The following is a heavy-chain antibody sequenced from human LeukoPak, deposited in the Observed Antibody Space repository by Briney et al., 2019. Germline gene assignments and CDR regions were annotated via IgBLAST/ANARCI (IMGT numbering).Heavy chain of an antibody. CDR2: IIPILGIA. D-gene: IGHD2-15*01. CDR3: ARGQGYCSGGSCYSDYYYGMDV. CDR1: GGTFSSYA. Sequence: SVKVSCKASGGTFSSYAISWLRQAPGQGLEWMGRIIPILGIANYAQKFQGRVTITADKSTSTAYMELSSLRSEDTAVYYCARGQGYCSGGSCYSDYYYGMDVWDQGTTVTVSS. J-gene: IGHJ6*02. V-gene: IGHV1-69*04.